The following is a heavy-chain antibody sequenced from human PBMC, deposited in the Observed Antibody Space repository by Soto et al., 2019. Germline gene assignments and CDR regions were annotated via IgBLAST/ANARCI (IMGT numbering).Heavy chain of an antibody. CDR2: ISGSSYI. D-gene: IGHD2-2*01. J-gene: IGHJ4*02. CDR3: ARGGLVVPTANPIDY. V-gene: IGHV3-11*06. Sequence: QVQLVESGGGLVKPGGYLRLSCAASGFTFSDYYMSWIRQAPGKGLEWVSYISGSSYINYADSVKGRFTITRDNAKNPLYLQMTSLRAEDTAVYYCARGGLVVPTANPIDYGGQGTLVTVSS. CDR1: GFTFSDYY.